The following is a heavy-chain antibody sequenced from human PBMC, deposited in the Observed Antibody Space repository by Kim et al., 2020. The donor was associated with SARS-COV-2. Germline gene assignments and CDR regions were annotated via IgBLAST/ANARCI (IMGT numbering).Heavy chain of an antibody. Sequence: NYAQKFQGRVTITADESTSTAYMELSSLRSEDTAVYYCARAHTYGEPFDYWGQGTLVTVSS. CDR3: ARAHTYGEPFDY. J-gene: IGHJ4*02. D-gene: IGHD4-17*01. V-gene: IGHV1-69*01.